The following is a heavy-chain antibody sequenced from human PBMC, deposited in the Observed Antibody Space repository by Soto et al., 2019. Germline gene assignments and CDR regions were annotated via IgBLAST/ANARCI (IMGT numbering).Heavy chain of an antibody. V-gene: IGHV2-5*02. CDR3: AHKSYCGGDCYSGRGAQFDY. D-gene: IGHD2-21*02. CDR1: GFSLSTSGVG. CDR2: IYWDDDK. Sequence: QITLKESGPTLVKPTQTLTLTCTFSGFSLSTSGVGVGWIRQPPGKALEWLALIYWDDDKRYSPSLKSRLTITKDTSKNQVVLTMTNMDPVDTATYYGAHKSYCGGDCYSGRGAQFDYWGQGTLVTVSS. J-gene: IGHJ4*02.